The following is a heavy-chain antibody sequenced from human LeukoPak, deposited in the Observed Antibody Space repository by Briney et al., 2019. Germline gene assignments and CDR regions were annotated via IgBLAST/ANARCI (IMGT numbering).Heavy chain of an antibody. CDR2: INHSGRT. V-gene: IGHV4-34*01. CDR1: GGSFSDYF. J-gene: IGHJ6*02. D-gene: IGHD2-2*01. Sequence: PSETLSLTCAVYGGSFSDYFWGWIRQPPGKGLEWIGEINHSGRTYYNPSLKSRVTISVDTSKNQFSLNLSSVTAPDPAWYYFARDVVIVPAAIHYGMDVWGQGTTVTVSS. CDR3: ARDVVIVPAAIHYGMDV.